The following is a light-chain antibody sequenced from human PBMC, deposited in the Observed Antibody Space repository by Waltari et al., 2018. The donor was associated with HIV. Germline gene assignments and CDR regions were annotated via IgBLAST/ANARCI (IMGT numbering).Light chain of an antibody. Sequence: DIVMTQSPASLAVPLGERVTINCKASQRVLYTSNNKNYLAWYQQRPGQPPKLLLYWASTRESGVPDRFSGSGSGTDFTLTISSLQAEDVAVYHCQQYYSTPPTFGQGTKVEIK. CDR2: WAS. J-gene: IGKJ1*01. CDR3: QQYYSTPPT. CDR1: QRVLYTSNNKNY. V-gene: IGKV4-1*01.